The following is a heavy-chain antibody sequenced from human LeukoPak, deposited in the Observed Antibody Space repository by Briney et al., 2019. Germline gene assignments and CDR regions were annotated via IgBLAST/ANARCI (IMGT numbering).Heavy chain of an antibody. CDR1: GGSFSGYY. CDR3: ASVYDSSGYYPF. V-gene: IGHV4-34*01. D-gene: IGHD3-22*01. J-gene: IGHJ4*02. CDR2: VNHSGST. Sequence: SETLSLTCAVYGGSFSGYYWSWIRQPPGKGLEWIGEVNHSGSTNYNPSLKSRVTISVDTSKNQFSLKLSSVTAADTAVFYCASVYDSSGYYPFWGQGTLVTVSS.